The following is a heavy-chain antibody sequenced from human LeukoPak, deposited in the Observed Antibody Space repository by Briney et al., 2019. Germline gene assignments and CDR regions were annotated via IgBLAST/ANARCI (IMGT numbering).Heavy chain of an antibody. D-gene: IGHD3-22*01. Sequence: SETLSLTCTVSGGFISSYYWSWIRQPPGKGLEWIGYSYHSGSTNYNPSLKSRVTISVDTSKKQFFLKLSSVTAADTAVYYCARDQGYYDSRLNAFDIWGQGTMVTVSS. CDR3: ARDQGYYDSRLNAFDI. V-gene: IGHV4-59*01. CDR2: SYHSGST. CDR1: GGFISSYY. J-gene: IGHJ3*02.